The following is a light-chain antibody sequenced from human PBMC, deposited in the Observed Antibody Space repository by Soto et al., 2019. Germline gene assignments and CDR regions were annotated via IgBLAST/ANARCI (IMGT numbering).Light chain of an antibody. CDR2: DTT. J-gene: IGLJ2*01. CDR1: TGPVTSSHY. CDR3: LLSYSGPRVV. Sequence: QAVVTQEPSLTVSPGGTVTLTCGSSTGPVTSSHYTYWFQQKPGQAPKTLIYDTTEKHSWTPARFSGSLLGDKGALTLSGAQPEDEAGYFCLLSYSGPRVVFGGGTKLTVL. V-gene: IGLV7-46*01.